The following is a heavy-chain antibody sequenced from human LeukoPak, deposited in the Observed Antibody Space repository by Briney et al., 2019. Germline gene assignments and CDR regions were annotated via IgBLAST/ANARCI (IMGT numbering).Heavy chain of an antibody. CDR3: ASVGYSSGWYMQGVFDY. Sequence: SETLSLTCTVSGGSISSSSYYWGWIRQPPGKGLEWIGSIYCSGSTYYNPSLKSRVTISVDTSKNQFSLKLSSVTAADTAVYYCASVGYSSGWYMQGVFDYWGQGTLVTVSS. V-gene: IGHV4-39*01. CDR1: GGSISSSSYY. J-gene: IGHJ4*02. D-gene: IGHD6-19*01. CDR2: IYCSGST.